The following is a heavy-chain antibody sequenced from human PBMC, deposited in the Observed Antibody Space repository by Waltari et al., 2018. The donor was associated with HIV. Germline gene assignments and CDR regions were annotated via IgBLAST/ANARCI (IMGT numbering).Heavy chain of an antibody. D-gene: IGHD3-16*02. J-gene: IGHJ4*02. CDR1: GYTFTDYG. V-gene: IGHV1-18*01. Sequence: QVQLVQSGAELKRPGASVKVTCKTSGYTFTDYGITWVRQAPGQGLEWIGWISPNTGNTMSAQTVSGRVTFSLESSTNTVYMELRSLRSDDTAVYYCARDWSHSYPWYFDNWGQGTRVTVSS. CDR3: ARDWSHSYPWYFDN. CDR2: ISPNTGNT.